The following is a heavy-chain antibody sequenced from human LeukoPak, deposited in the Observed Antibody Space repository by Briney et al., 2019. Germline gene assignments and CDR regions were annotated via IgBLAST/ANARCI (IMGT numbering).Heavy chain of an antibody. CDR1: GGSSSSYY. CDR3: ARHDSRGYSYIDY. D-gene: IGHD5-18*01. Sequence: SETLSLTCTVSGGSSSSYYWSWIRQPPGKGLEWIGFIDYSGGSTNQNPSLKSRVTISVDTSKNQFSLKLSSVTAADTAVYYCARHDSRGYSYIDYWGQGTLVTVSS. V-gene: IGHV4-59*08. CDR2: IDYSGGST. J-gene: IGHJ4*02.